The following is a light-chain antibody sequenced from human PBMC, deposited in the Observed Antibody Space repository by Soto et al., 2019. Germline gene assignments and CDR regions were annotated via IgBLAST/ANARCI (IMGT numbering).Light chain of an antibody. CDR1: SSDVGGYNY. CDR3: SSYRSSSKRV. Sequence: QSVLTQPASVSGSPGQSITISCTGTSSDVGGYNYVSWYQQHPGKAPKLMIYDVSNRPSGVSNRSSGSKSGNTASLTISGLQAEDEADYYCSSYRSSSKRVFGTGTKVTV. CDR2: DVS. V-gene: IGLV2-14*03. J-gene: IGLJ1*01.